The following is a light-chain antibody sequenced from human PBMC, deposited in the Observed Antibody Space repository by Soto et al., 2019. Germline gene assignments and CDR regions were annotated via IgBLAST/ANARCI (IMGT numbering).Light chain of an antibody. CDR3: QQTYSTPPT. CDR2: AAS. V-gene: IGKV1-39*01. CDR1: QSISNY. J-gene: IGKJ2*01. Sequence: DIQMTQSPSSLSASVGDRVTITCRTSQSISNYLNWYQQKPGKAPKLLIYAASSLQSGVPSRFSGSGSGTDFALTISSPQPEDFATYNCQQTYSTPPTFGQGTTLEIK.